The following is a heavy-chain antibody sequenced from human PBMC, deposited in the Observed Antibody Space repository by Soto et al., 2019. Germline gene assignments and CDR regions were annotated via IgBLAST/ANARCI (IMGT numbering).Heavy chain of an antibody. V-gene: IGHV3-15*01. CDR1: GFTFSNAW. CDR3: GVNDYLDY. J-gene: IGHJ4*02. Sequence: GSLRLSCAASGFTFSNAWMIWVRQAPGKGLEWVGRIKRKSDGGTTDYAAPVKGRFTISRDDSANTLYLQMNSLKTEDTAVYFCGVNDYLDYWGQGALVTVSS. CDR2: IKRKSDGGTT.